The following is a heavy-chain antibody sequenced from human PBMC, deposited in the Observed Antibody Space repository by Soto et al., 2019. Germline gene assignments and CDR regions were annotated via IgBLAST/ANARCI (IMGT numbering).Heavy chain of an antibody. D-gene: IGHD3-22*01. V-gene: IGHV3-30*18. CDR2: ISYDGSNK. J-gene: IGHJ4*02. CDR3: AKDRDDSSGYYSN. CDR1: GFTFSSYG. Sequence: GGSLRLSCAASGFTFSSYGMHWVRQAPGKGLEWVAVISYDGSNKYYADSVKGRFTISRDKSKNTLYLQMNSLRAEDTAVYYCAKDRDDSSGYYSNWGQGTLVTVSS.